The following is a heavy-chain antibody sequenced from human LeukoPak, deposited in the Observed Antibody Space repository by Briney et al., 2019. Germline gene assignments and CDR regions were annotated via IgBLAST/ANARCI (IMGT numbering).Heavy chain of an antibody. V-gene: IGHV4-34*01. Sequence: SETLSLTCAVYGGSFSGYYWSWIRQPPGKGLEWIGEINHSGSTNYNPSLKSRVTISVDTSKNQFSLKLSSVTAADTAVYYCARVRGSGWFPYFDYWGXGTLVTVSS. CDR3: ARVRGSGWFPYFDY. J-gene: IGHJ4*01. D-gene: IGHD6-19*01. CDR1: GGSFSGYY. CDR2: INHSGST.